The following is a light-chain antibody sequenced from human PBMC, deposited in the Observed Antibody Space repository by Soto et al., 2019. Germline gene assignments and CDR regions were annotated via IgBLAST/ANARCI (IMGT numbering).Light chain of an antibody. CDR1: QSISSW. CDR3: QQYQSYWT. J-gene: IGKJ1*01. V-gene: IGKV1-5*01. CDR2: DAS. Sequence: DIQMTQSPSTLSASVGDRVIITCRASQSISSWLAWYQQKPGKVPNLLIYDASNLESGVPSRFSGSGSGTEFTLTISSLQPDDFAPYYCQQYQSYWTVGQGTKV.